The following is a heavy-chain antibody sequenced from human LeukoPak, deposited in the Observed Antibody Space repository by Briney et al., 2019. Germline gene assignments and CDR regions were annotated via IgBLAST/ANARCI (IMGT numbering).Heavy chain of an antibody. D-gene: IGHD1-26*01. CDR2: IWYDGSNK. CDR1: GVTFSSYG. Sequence: PGRSLRLSCAASGVTFSSYGMHWVRQAPGKGLEWVAVIWYDGSNKYYADSVKGRFTISRDNSKSTLYLQMNSLRAEDTAVYYCARVVGATGYFDYWGQGTLVTVSS. CDR3: ARVVGATGYFDY. J-gene: IGHJ4*02. V-gene: IGHV3-33*01.